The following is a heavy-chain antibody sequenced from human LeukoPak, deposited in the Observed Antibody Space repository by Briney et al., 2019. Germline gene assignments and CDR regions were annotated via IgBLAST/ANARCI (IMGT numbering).Heavy chain of an antibody. V-gene: IGHV1-8*01. CDR2: MNPNSGNT. J-gene: IGHJ3*02. D-gene: IGHD2-15*01. CDR1: GYTFTSYD. CDR3: ARYCSGGSCYGSDAFDI. Sequence: ASVKVSCKASGYTFTSYDINWVRQATGQGLEWIGWMNPNSGNTGYAQKFQGRVTMTRNTSISTAYMELSSLRSEDTAVYYCARYCSGGSCYGSDAFDIWGQGTMVTVSS.